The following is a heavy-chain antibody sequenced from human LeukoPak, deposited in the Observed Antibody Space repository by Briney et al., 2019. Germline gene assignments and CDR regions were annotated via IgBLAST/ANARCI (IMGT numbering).Heavy chain of an antibody. V-gene: IGHV1-24*01. CDR2: FDPEDGET. J-gene: IGHJ4*02. D-gene: IGHD2-15*01. Sequence: GASVKVSCKVSGYTLTELSMHWVRQAPGKGLEWIGGFDPEDGETIYAQKFQGRVTMTEDTSTDTAYMELSSLRSEDTAVYYCATEISYCSGGSCRDYWGQGTLVTVSS. CDR3: ATEISYCSGGSCRDY. CDR1: GYTLTELS.